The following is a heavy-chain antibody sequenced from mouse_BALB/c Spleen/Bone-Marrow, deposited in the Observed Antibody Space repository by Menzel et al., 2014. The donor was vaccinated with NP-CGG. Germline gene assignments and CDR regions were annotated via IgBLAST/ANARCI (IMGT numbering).Heavy chain of an antibody. CDR2: IDPSNSET. J-gene: IGHJ4*01. V-gene: IGHV1-74*01. Sequence: VQLQQSGPELVRPGASVKMSCKASDYTFTSYWMHWVKQRPGQGLEWIGMIDPSNSETRLNQKFKDKATLNVDKSSNTAYMLLSSLTAEDSADYYCARTFQPRRAMDYWGQGASVTVSS. CDR1: DYTFTSYW. CDR3: ARTFQPRRAMDY. D-gene: IGHD6-1*01.